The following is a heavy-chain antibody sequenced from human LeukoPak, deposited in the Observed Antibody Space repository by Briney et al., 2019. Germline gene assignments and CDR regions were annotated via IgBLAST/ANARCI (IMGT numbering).Heavy chain of an antibody. CDR3: ARLKTYYYDSSGYYPFDY. J-gene: IGHJ4*02. V-gene: IGHV4-59*12. D-gene: IGHD3-22*01. CDR2: IYYSGST. Sequence: SETLSLTCTVSGGSISSYYWSWIRQPPGKGLEWIGYIYYSGSTNYNPSLKSRVTISVDTSKNQFSLKLSSVTAADTAVYYCARLKTYYYDSSGYYPFDYWGQGTLVTVSS. CDR1: GGSISSYY.